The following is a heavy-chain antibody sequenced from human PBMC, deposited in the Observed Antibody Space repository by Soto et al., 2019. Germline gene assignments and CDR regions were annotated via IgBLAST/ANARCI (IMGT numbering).Heavy chain of an antibody. Sequence: QLQLQESGSGLVKPSQTLSLTCAVSGGSISSGGYSWSWIRQPPGKGLEWIGYIYHSGSTYYNPSLKGRVTISVDRSKNQFSLKLTLWTPAERAVNSCASCKGGPPPVAFDFGAKGKMVT. J-gene: IGHJ3*01. V-gene: IGHV4-30-2*01. CDR3: ASCKGGPPPVAFDF. D-gene: IGHD3-16*01. CDR2: IYHSGST. CDR1: GGSISSGGYS.